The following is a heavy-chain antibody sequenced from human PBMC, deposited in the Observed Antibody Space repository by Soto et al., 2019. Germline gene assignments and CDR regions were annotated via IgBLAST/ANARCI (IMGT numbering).Heavy chain of an antibody. D-gene: IGHD4-17*01. CDR1: GGSISSYY. Sequence: SETLSLTCTVSGGSISSYYWSWIRQPPGKGLEWIGYIYYSGSTNYNPSLKSRVTISVDTSKNQFSLKLSSVTAADTAVYYCARGRDYTPLYYYMDVWGKGTTVTVS. J-gene: IGHJ6*03. CDR2: IYYSGST. CDR3: ARGRDYTPLYYYMDV. V-gene: IGHV4-59*01.